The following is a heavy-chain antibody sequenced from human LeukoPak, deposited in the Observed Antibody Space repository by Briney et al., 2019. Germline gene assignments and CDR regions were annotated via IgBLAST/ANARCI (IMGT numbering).Heavy chain of an antibody. CDR3: ARCALRYFDWLLLVDYFDY. J-gene: IGHJ4*02. V-gene: IGHV3-11*01. CDR2: ISSSGSTI. CDR1: GFTFSDYY. D-gene: IGHD3-9*01. Sequence: GGSLRLSCAASGFTFSDYYMSWIRQAPGKGLEWVSYISSSGSTIYYAGSVKGRFTISRDNAKNSLYLQMNSLRAEDTAVYYCARCALRYFDWLLLVDYFDYWGQGTLVTVSS.